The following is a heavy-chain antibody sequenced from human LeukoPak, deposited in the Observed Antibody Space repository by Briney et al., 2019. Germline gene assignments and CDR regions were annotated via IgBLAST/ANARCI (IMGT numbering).Heavy chain of an antibody. CDR3: ARHSRGIADY. J-gene: IGHJ4*02. CDR2: IYYSGST. V-gene: IGHV4-39*01. Sequence: KASETLSLTCTVSGGSISSSSYYWGWIRQPPGKGLEWIGSIYYSGSTYYNPSPKSRVTISVDTSKNQFSLKLSSVTAADTAVYYCARHSRGIADYWGQGTLVTVSS. CDR1: GGSISSSSYY. D-gene: IGHD6-13*01.